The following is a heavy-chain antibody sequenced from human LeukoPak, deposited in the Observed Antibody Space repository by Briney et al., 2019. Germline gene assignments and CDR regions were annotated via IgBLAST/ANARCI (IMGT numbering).Heavy chain of an antibody. V-gene: IGHV1-2*02. CDR3: ARSFIDYGAMPWALDI. CDR1: GYTFTGYY. Sequence: ASVKVSCKASGYTFTGYYMHWVRQAPGQGLEWMGWINPNRGGTNLAQKFQGRVTMTRDTSISTAYMELSRLTSDDTAAYFCARSFIDYGAMPWALDIWGQGTMVTVSS. D-gene: IGHD4-17*01. CDR2: INPNRGGT. J-gene: IGHJ3*02.